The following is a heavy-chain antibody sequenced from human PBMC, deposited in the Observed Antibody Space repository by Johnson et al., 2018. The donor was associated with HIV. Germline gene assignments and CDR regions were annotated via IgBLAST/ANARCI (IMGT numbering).Heavy chain of an antibody. CDR3: ARAPEVRGIDAFDI. CDR1: GFIFSDYA. V-gene: IGHV3-30-3*01. Sequence: QVQLVESGGGVVQPGRPLRLSCVASGFIFSDYAMHWVRQAPSKGLEWVAVLRYDGSEKKSADSVKGRFTISRDNAKNSLSLQMNILTAEDTAVYYCARAPEVRGIDAFDIWGQGTMVTVS. D-gene: IGHD3-10*01. CDR2: LRYDGSEK. J-gene: IGHJ3*02.